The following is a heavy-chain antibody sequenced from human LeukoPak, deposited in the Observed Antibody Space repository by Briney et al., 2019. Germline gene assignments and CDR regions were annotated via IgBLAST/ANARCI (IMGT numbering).Heavy chain of an antibody. CDR3: ARVAEETSYYYYMDV. CDR2: IIPIFGTA. D-gene: IGHD2-15*01. CDR1: GGTFSSYA. J-gene: IGHJ6*03. V-gene: IGHV1-69*06. Sequence: SVKVSCKASGGTFSSYAISWVRQAPGQGLEWMGGIIPIFGTANYAQKFQGRVTITADKSTSTAYMELSSLRSEDTAVYYCARVAEETSYYYYMDVWGKGTTVTVSS.